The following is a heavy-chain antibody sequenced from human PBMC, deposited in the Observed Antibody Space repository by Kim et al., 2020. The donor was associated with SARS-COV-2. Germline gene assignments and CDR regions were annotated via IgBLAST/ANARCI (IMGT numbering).Heavy chain of an antibody. D-gene: IGHD3-22*01. CDR2: ITGSGGST. V-gene: IGHV3-23*01. CDR1: GFIFSSYA. Sequence: GGSLRLSCAASGFIFSSYAMSWVRQAPGKGLEWVSGITGSGGSTDYADSVKGRFTISRDNSKNTLYLQMNSLRAEDTAVYFCARHSDGYYYPLDYWGQGTLVTVSS. J-gene: IGHJ4*02. CDR3: ARHSDGYYYPLDY.